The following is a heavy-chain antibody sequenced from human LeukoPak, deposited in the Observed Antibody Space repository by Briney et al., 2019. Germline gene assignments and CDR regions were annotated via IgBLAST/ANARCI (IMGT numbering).Heavy chain of an antibody. Sequence: SETLSLTCTVSGDSISNYYWSWIRQPAGKGLEWIGRIYTSGSTNYNPSLKSRVTMSVDTSKNQFSLKLSSVTAADTAVYYCARVVGERVVVSYYYYYMDVWGKGTTVTVSS. CDR2: IYTSGST. J-gene: IGHJ6*03. CDR1: GDSISNYY. CDR3: ARVVGERVVVSYYYYYMDV. D-gene: IGHD2-15*01. V-gene: IGHV4-4*07.